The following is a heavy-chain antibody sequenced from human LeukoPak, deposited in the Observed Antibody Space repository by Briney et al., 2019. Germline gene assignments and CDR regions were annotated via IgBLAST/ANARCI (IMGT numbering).Heavy chain of an antibody. V-gene: IGHV1-18*01. D-gene: IGHD1-26*01. J-gene: IGHJ6*02. CDR3: ARTPHSGSYLNYYGMDV. CDR2: ISAYNGNT. Sequence: ASVKVSCKASGYTFTSYGISWVRQAPGQGLEWMGWISAYNGNTNYAQKFQGRVTITADESTSTAYMELSSLRSEDTAVYYCARTPHSGSYLNYYGMDVWGQGTTVTVSS. CDR1: GYTFTSYG.